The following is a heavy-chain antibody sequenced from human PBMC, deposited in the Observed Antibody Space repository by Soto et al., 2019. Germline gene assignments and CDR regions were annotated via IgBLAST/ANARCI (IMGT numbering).Heavy chain of an antibody. Sequence: GGSLSLSCAASGFTVSSNYMSWVRQAPGKGLEWVSVIYSGGSTYYADSVKGRFTLASENSKDTPYLQISSLRGEDTAVCYCASESRGGAIYGAALEIWGQGAMVT. V-gene: IGHV3-66*01. CDR1: GFTVSSNY. J-gene: IGHJ3*02. CDR2: IYSGGST. D-gene: IGHD4-17*01. CDR3: ASESRGGAIYGAALEI.